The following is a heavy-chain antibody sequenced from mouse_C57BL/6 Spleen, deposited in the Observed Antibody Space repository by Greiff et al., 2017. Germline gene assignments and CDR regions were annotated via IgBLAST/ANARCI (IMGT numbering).Heavy chain of an antibody. CDR1: GYTFTGYW. Sequence: QVQLQQSGAELMKPGASVKLSCKATGYTFTGYWIEWVKQRPGHGLEWIGEILPGSGSTNYNEKFKGKATFTADTSSNTAYMQLSSLTTEDSAIYYCAREGGYYGSSYERYFDYWGQGTTLTVSS. V-gene: IGHV1-9*01. CDR3: AREGGYYGSSYERYFDY. D-gene: IGHD1-1*01. J-gene: IGHJ2*01. CDR2: ILPGSGST.